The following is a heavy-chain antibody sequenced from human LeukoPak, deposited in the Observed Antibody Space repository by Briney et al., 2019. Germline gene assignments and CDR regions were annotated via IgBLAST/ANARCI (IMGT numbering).Heavy chain of an antibody. CDR3: ARQGPYNTIFGVVIKRGDFDY. Sequence: SQTLSLTCTVSGGSISSGDYYWSWIRQPPGKGLEWIGYIYYSGSTYYNPSLKSRVTISVDTSKNQFSLKLSSVTAADTAVYYCARQGPYNTIFGVVIKRGDFDYWGQGTLVTVSS. V-gene: IGHV4-30-4*08. CDR2: IYYSGST. CDR1: GGSISSGDYY. J-gene: IGHJ4*02. D-gene: IGHD3-3*01.